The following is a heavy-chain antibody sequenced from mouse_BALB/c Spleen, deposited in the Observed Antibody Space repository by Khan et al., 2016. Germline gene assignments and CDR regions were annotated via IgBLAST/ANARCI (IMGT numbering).Heavy chain of an antibody. CDR2: IWGDGTT. CDR1: GFSLIAYG. Sequence: VQLQESGPGLVAPSQSLSITCTVSGFSLIAYGVNWVRQPPGKSLEWLGMIWGDGTTDYNSALKSRLNITKYNSKSQVFLHMNSLQTDDTARYYCARDGWGYYAMDYWGQEPQSPSPQ. V-gene: IGHV2-6-7*01. CDR3: ARDGWGYYAMDY. J-gene: IGHJ4*01. D-gene: IGHD2-2*01.